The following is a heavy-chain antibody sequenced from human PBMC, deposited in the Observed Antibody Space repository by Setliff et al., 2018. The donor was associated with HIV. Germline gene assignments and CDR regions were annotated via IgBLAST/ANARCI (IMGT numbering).Heavy chain of an antibody. J-gene: IGHJ2*01. V-gene: IGHV4-4*07. CDR1: GDSIGDYY. Sequence: SETLSLTCTVSGDSIGDYYWNWIRQPAGKGLEWIGRVYASAYSNYNPSLKSRVTTSVDTSQNQFSLKLRSVNAADTAVYYCARDWVTRSNYYGSGSPWYFDVWGRGIFVTVSS. CDR2: VYASAYS. D-gene: IGHD3-10*01. CDR3: ARDWVTRSNYYGSGSPWYFDV.